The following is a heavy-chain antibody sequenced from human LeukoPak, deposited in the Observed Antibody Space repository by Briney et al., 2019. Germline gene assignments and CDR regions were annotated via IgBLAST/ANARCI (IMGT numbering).Heavy chain of an antibody. Sequence: PGGSLRLSCAASGFTFSSYAMSWVRQAPGKGLEWVSAISGSGGSTYYADSVKGRFTISRDNSKNTLYLQMNSLRAEDTAVYYCAKDAHFGRNAGAFYFDYWGQGTLVTVSS. J-gene: IGHJ4*02. CDR1: GFTFSSYA. CDR2: ISGSGGST. D-gene: IGHD1-1*01. V-gene: IGHV3-23*01. CDR3: AKDAHFGRNAGAFYFDY.